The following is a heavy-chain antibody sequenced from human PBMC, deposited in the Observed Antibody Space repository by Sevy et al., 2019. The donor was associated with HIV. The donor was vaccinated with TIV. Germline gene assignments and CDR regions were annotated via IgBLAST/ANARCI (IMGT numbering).Heavy chain of an antibody. D-gene: IGHD3-10*01. J-gene: IGHJ3*02. CDR2: ISGSGGST. Sequence: GGSLRLSCAASGFTFSSYAMSWVRQAPGKGLEWVSAISGSGGSTYYADSVKGRFTISRDNSKNTLYLQMNSLRAEDTAVYYCSVSPEVYYGSGDAFDIWGQGTMVTVSS. CDR1: GFTFSSYA. CDR3: SVSPEVYYGSGDAFDI. V-gene: IGHV3-23*01.